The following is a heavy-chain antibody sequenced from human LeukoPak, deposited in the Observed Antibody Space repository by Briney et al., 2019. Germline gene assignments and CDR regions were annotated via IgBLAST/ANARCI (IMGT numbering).Heavy chain of an antibody. CDR2: ISYDGSNK. CDR1: GFIFSDYD. D-gene: IGHD6-19*01. V-gene: IGHV3-30*18. Sequence: GRSLRLSCAASGFIFSDYDMRWVRQAPGKGVEGGALISYDGSNKYYADSVNARFTISTDNSKNTLYLQMNSLRAEDTAVYYCANIRDYNSGLFDYWGQGTLVTVSS. CDR3: ANIRDYNSGLFDY. J-gene: IGHJ4*02.